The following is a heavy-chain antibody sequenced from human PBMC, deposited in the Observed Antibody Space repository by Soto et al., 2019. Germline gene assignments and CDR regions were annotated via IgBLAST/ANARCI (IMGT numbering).Heavy chain of an antibody. J-gene: IGHJ4*02. CDR3: ATSYGSGYRAFDY. CDR2: INPILSMS. Sequence: QVQLVQSGAEVKRPGSSVKVSCKASGDTFAFYSINWVRQAPGLGLEWMGRINPILSMSNYAQKFQGRVTMTADKSASTAYMVLNSLRSEDTAMYYCATSYGSGYRAFDYWGPGALVTVSS. V-gene: IGHV1-69*02. CDR1: GDTFAFYS. D-gene: IGHD3-10*01.